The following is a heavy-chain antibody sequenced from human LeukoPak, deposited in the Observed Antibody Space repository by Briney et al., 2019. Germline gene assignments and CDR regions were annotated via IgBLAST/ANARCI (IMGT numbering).Heavy chain of an antibody. D-gene: IGHD3-22*01. CDR3: ARRPGWLDAFDI. J-gene: IGHJ3*02. CDR1: GGSISSYY. Sequence: SETLSLTCTVSGGSISSYYWSWIRQPPGKGLEWIGYIYYSGSTNYNPSLKSRVTISVDTSKNQFSLKLSSVTAADTAVYYCARRPGWLDAFDIRGQGTMVTVSS. CDR2: IYYSGST. V-gene: IGHV4-59*01.